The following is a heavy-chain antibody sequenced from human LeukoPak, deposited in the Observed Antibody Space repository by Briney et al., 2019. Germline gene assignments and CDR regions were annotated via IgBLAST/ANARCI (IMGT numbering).Heavy chain of an antibody. V-gene: IGHV4-34*01. CDR2: INHSGST. CDR3: ARGDSSSYPPGY. J-gene: IGHJ4*02. Sequence: SETLPLTCAGYGGSFSGYYWSWIRQTPGKGLEWIGEINHSGSTYYNPSLKSRVTTSVDTSHNQYSLKQSSITADDTVVYYWARGDSSSYPPGYWGQGTLVTVS. CDR1: GGSFSGYY. D-gene: IGHD3-22*01.